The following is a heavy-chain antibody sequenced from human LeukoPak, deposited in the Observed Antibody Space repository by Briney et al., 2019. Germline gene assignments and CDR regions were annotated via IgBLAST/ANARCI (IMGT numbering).Heavy chain of an antibody. CDR3: AKDISTVVTTGAFDI. D-gene: IGHD4-23*01. Sequence: PGGSLRLSCAASGFTFSDYYMSWIRQAPGKGLEWVSYISSSGTTIYYADSVKGRFTISRDNAKNSLYLQMNSLRAEDTALYYCAKDISTVVTTGAFDIWGQGTMVTVSS. J-gene: IGHJ3*02. CDR2: ISSSGTTI. CDR1: GFTFSDYY. V-gene: IGHV3-11*01.